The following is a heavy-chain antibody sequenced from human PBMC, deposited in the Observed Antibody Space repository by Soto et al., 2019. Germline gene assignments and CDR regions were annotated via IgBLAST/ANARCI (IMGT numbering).Heavy chain of an antibody. V-gene: IGHV4-59*01. CDR3: ARGSVGCTSTSCYLPWFDP. Sequence: SDTLSHTCAVSGGSISNYYWSWIREPPGKGLEWIGYIYYSGSTNYNPSLKSRVTISVDTSKNQFSLKLSSVTAADTAVYYCARGSVGCTSTSCYLPWFDPWGQGTLVPVPQ. CDR1: GGSISNYY. J-gene: IGHJ5*02. D-gene: IGHD2-2*01. CDR2: IYYSGST.